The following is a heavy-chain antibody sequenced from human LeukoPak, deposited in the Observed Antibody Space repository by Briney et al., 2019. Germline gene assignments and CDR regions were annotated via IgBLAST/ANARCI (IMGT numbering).Heavy chain of an antibody. D-gene: IGHD4-23*01. CDR2: IKLDGSEK. CDR1: GFTFRSYW. V-gene: IGHV3-7*01. Sequence: GGSLRLSCAASGFTFRSYWMSWVRQAPGKGLEWVANIKLDGSEKYYVDSVKGRFTISRDNSKNTLYLQMNSLRAEDTAVYYCAKDLGDYDGNSDLNYWGQGTLVTVSS. CDR3: AKDLGDYDGNSDLNY. J-gene: IGHJ4*02.